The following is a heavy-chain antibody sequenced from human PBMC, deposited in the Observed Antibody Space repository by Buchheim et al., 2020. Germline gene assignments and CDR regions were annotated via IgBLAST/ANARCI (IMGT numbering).Heavy chain of an antibody. CDR1: TGSFSAYY. J-gene: IGHJ4*02. V-gene: IGHV4-34*01. D-gene: IGHD6-25*01. CDR3: ARAGGFLMGFFDY. CDR2: INHSGNT. Sequence: QVQLQQWGAGLLKPSETLSLTCAVYTGSFSAYYWSWIRQPPGKGLELIGEINHSGNTDYNPSLKSRVTLSVDTSKNQVSLKLSSVTAADTAVYYCARAGGFLMGFFDYWGQGTL.